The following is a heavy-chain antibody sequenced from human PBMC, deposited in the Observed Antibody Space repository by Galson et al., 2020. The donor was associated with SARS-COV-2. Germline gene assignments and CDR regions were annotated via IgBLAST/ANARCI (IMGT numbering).Heavy chain of an antibody. CDR3: ARKEATYDY. J-gene: IGHJ4*02. D-gene: IGHD1-26*01. V-gene: IGHV4-39*07. CDR1: GGFLSSTSYY. CDR2: IYFNGRT. Sequence: ASETLSLTCSVSGGFLSSTSYYWGWIRQSPGKGLEWIGSIYFNGRTNYNPSLKSRVTMSVDTSKNQFSLKLTSVTAADTAVYYCARKEATYDYWGQGTLVTVSS.